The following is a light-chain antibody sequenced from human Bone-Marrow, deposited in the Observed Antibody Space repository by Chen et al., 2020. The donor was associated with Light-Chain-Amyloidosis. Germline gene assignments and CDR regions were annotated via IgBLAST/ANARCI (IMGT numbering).Light chain of an antibody. V-gene: IGLV3-21*02. CDR1: NIGTTI. J-gene: IGLJ3*02. CDR2: DDS. CDR3: QVWDRSSDRPV. Sequence: SYVLTQPSSVSVAPGQTATIACGENNIGTTIVHWYQQTPGQAPLLVVYDDSDRPSGIPERLSGSNSGNTATMTSGRVEAGDEADYYCQVWDRSSDRPVFGGGTKLTVL.